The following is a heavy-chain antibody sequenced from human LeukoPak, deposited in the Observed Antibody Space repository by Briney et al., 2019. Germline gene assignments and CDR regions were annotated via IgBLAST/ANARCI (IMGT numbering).Heavy chain of an antibody. CDR1: GGSLSTYY. Sequence: SETLSLTCTVSGGSLSTYYWSWIRQPPGKGLEWIGYIYYSGSTNYNPSLKSRVTISVDTSKNQFSLKLSSVTAADTAVYYCARDYDSSGYRFDYWGQGTLVTVSS. V-gene: IGHV4-59*01. CDR3: ARDYDSSGYRFDY. J-gene: IGHJ4*02. CDR2: IYYSGST. D-gene: IGHD3-22*01.